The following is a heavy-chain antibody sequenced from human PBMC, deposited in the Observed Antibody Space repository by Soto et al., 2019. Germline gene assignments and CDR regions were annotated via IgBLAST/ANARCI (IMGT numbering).Heavy chain of an antibody. V-gene: IGHV3-48*01. CDR2: ISPSSSTI. J-gene: IGHJ5*02. CDR3: ARVSERGVLSPPLFDP. D-gene: IGHD3-10*01. CDR1: GFTFTSYS. Sequence: EVQLVESGGGLVQPGGSLRLSCIASGFTFTSYSVNWVRQAPGKGLEWLSYISPSSSTINYGPSVKGRFTISRDNATNSLYLQRNSLRPEDTGVYYWARVSERGVLSPPLFDPWGQGTLVTVSS.